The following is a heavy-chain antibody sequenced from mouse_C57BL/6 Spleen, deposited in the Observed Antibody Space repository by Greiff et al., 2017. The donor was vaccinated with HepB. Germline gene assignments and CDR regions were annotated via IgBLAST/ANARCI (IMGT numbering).Heavy chain of an antibody. J-gene: IGHJ2*01. CDR1: GFTFSSYA. Sequence: EVKLQESGEGLVKPGGSLKLSCAASGFTFSSYAMSWVRQTPEKRLEWVAYISSGGDYIYYADTVKGRFTISRYNARNTLYLQMSSLKSEDTAMYYCTRDANWVLDYWGQGTTLTVSS. D-gene: IGHD4-1*02. CDR2: ISSGGDYI. CDR3: TRDANWVLDY. V-gene: IGHV5-9-1*02.